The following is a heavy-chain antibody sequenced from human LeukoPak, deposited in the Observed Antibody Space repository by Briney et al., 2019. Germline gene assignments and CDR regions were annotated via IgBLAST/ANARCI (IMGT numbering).Heavy chain of an antibody. V-gene: IGHV3-9*01. J-gene: IGHJ3*02. CDR2: IRWNSGSI. Sequence: GGSLRLSCAASGFTFDDYAMHWVWQAPGKGLEWVSGIRWNSGSIGYADSVKGRFTISRDNAKNSLYLQMNSLRVEDTALYYCAKGLYGDYPDAFDIWGQGTMVTVSS. D-gene: IGHD4-17*01. CDR1: GFTFDDYA. CDR3: AKGLYGDYPDAFDI.